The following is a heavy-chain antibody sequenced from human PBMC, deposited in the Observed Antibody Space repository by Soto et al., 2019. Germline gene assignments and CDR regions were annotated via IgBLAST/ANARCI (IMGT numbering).Heavy chain of an antibody. V-gene: IGHV3-21*01. CDR1: GFTFSSYS. CDR2: ISSSSSYI. Sequence: EVQLVESGGGLVKPGGSLRLSCAASGFTFSSYSMNWVRQAPGKGLEWVSSISSSSSYIYYADSVKGRFTISRDNAKNSMYLQMNSLRAEDTAVYYCARDTRWAPATYGMDVWGQGTPVTVSS. J-gene: IGHJ6*02. D-gene: IGHD4-17*01. CDR3: ARDTRWAPATYGMDV.